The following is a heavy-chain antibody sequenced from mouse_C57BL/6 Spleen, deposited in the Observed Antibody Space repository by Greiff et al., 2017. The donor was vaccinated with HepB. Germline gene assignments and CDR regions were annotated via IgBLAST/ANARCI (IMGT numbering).Heavy chain of an antibody. D-gene: IGHD1-1*01. V-gene: IGHV3-6*01. CDR3: AREETYYGSSFDY. J-gene: IGHJ2*01. CDR1: GYSITSGYY. Sequence: VQLKESGPGLVKPSQSLSLTCSVTGYSITSGYYWNWIRQFPGNKLEWMGYISYDGSNNYNPSLKNRISITRDTSKNQFFLKLNSVTTEDTATYYCAREETYYGSSFDYWGQGTTLTVSS. CDR2: ISYDGSN.